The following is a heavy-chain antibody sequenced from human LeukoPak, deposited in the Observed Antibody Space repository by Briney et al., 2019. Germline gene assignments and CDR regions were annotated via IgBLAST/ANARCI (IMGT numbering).Heavy chain of an antibody. Sequence: SETLSLTCTVSGGPISSGGYYWSWIRQHPGKGLEWIGYIYYSGSTYYNPSLKSRVTISVDTSKNQFSLKLSSVTAADTAVYYCARVDSSGYYTVDYWGQGTLVTVSS. CDR1: GGPISSGGYY. CDR3: ARVDSSGYYTVDY. J-gene: IGHJ4*02. D-gene: IGHD3-22*01. V-gene: IGHV4-31*03. CDR2: IYYSGST.